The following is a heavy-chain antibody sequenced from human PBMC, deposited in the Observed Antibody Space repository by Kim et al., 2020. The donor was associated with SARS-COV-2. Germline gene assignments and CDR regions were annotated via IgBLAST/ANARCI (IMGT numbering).Heavy chain of an antibody. D-gene: IGHD6-19*01. Sequence: GGSLRLSCAASGFTFSSYDMSWVRQAPGKGLEWVSAISGSGGSTYYADSVKGRFTISRDNSKNTLYLQMNSLRAEDTAVYYCAKGIAVAGRSTDAFDIWGQGTMVTVSS. J-gene: IGHJ3*02. CDR1: GFTFSSYD. CDR3: AKGIAVAGRSTDAFDI. V-gene: IGHV3-23*01. CDR2: ISGSGGST.